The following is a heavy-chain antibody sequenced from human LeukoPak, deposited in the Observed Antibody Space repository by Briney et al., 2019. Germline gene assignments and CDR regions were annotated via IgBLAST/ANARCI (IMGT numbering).Heavy chain of an antibody. CDR2: IYYSGST. D-gene: IGHD3-10*01. CDR1: GASISGYY. J-gene: IGHJ3*01. CDR3: ARHAGQWFGERIDF. Sequence: SETLSLNCTVSGASISGYYWTWIRQAPGKGLELIRYIYYSGSTKHNPSLKSRITISADTSKNQLSLKLSSVTAADTAMYYCARHAGQWFGERIDFWGQGTMVTVSS. V-gene: IGHV4-59*08.